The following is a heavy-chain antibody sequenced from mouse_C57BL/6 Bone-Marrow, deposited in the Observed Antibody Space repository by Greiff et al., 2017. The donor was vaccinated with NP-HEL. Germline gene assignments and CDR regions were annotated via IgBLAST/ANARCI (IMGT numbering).Heavy chain of an antibody. V-gene: IGHV1-81*01. D-gene: IGHD2-2*01. CDR1: GYTFTSYG. J-gene: IGHJ2*01. CDR3: ARRGLRREYYFDY. Sequence: VQLQQSGAELARPGASVTLSCKASGYTFTSYGIRWVPPRTGQGLEWIGAISPRSGNPYYNEKFKGQATQTADKSSSTAYMELRSLTTEDSAVYFCARRGLRREYYFDYWGQGTTLTVSS. CDR2: ISPRSGNP.